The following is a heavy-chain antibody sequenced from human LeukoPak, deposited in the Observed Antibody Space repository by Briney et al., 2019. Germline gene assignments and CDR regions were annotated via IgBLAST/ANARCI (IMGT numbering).Heavy chain of an antibody. J-gene: IGHJ4*02. Sequence: ASVKVSCKASGYTFTNYYIHWVRQAPGQGLECMGIINPSGGSTSYAQKFQGRVTMTRDMSTSTVYMELSSLRSEDTAMYYCARAYMTATRHFDYWGQGTLVTVSS. D-gene: IGHD2-21*02. CDR1: GYTFTNYY. CDR2: INPSGGST. V-gene: IGHV1-46*01. CDR3: ARAYMTATRHFDY.